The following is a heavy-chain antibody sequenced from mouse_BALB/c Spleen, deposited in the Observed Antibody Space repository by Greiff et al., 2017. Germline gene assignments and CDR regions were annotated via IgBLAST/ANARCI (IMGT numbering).Heavy chain of an antibody. CDR2: IYPGSGST. J-gene: IGHJ1*01. Sequence: QVQLQQPGAEVVKPGTSVKLSCKASGYNFTSYWINWVKLRPGQGLEWIGDIYPGSGSTNYNEKFKSKATLTVDTSSSTAYMQLSSLASEDSALYYCARLDYGSSYWYFDVWGAGTTVTVSS. CDR3: ARLDYGSSYWYFDV. V-gene: IGHV1-55*01. CDR1: GYNFTSYW. D-gene: IGHD1-1*01.